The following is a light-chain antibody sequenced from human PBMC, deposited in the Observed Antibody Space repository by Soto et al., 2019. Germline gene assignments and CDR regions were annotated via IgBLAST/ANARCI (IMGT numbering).Light chain of an antibody. CDR1: QDVSRS. V-gene: IGKV1-9*01. CDR2: AAS. J-gene: IGKJ4*01. Sequence: DTQLTQSPSFLSASVGDRVTITCRASQDVSRSVGWYQQKPGKAPKLLISAASTLHSGVPSRFSGSGSGTDINLTIRSLQPEDFATYYCQQLWTSPLTFGGWTKVEI. CDR3: QQLWTSPLT.